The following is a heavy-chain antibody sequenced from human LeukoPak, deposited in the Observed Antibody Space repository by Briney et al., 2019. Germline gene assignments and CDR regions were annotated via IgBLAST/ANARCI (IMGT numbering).Heavy chain of an antibody. J-gene: IGHJ4*02. Sequence: KSSETLSLTCAVYGGSFSGYYWSWIRQPPGKGLEWIGEINHSGSTNYNPSLKSRVTISVDTSKNQFSLKLSSVTAADTAVYYCARNDFWSGYHTLGYWGQGTLVTVSS. CDR3: ARNDFWSGYHTLGY. D-gene: IGHD3-3*01. V-gene: IGHV4-34*01. CDR1: GGSFSGYY. CDR2: INHSGST.